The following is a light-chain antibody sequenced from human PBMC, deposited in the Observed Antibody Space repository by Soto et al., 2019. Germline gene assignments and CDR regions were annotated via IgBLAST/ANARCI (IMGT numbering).Light chain of an antibody. CDR3: GTWDTSLSAWV. Sequence: QSVLTQPPSVSAAPGQRVTISCSGSNSNIGYNYVSWYQHLPRTAPKLLIFDNNNRPSGIPDRFSGSKSGTSATLAITGLQTGDGADYYCGTWDTSLSAWVFGGGTKVTVL. CDR2: DNN. V-gene: IGLV1-51*01. J-gene: IGLJ3*02. CDR1: NSNIGYNY.